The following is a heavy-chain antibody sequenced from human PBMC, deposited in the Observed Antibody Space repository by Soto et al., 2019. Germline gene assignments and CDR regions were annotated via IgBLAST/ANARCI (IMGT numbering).Heavy chain of an antibody. V-gene: IGHV4-59*01. J-gene: IGHJ2*01. D-gene: IGHD3-10*01. Sequence: QVQLQESGPGLVKASETLSLTCTVSGDSMTGFYWSWIRQRPGKELEWIGYIYYTGSTSYNPSLTSRVTISVDTSKNLFPLSLTSVTAADTALYYWARAASGGSYLFDLWGRGTLGTVSS. CDR3: ARAASGGSYLFDL. CDR2: IYYTGST. CDR1: GDSMTGFY.